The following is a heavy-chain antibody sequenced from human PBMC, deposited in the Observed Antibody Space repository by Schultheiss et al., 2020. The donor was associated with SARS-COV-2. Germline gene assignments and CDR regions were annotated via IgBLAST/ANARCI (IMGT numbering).Heavy chain of an antibody. J-gene: IGHJ4*02. CDR1: GFTFSNAW. V-gene: IGHV3-66*01. CDR3: ARGFHRRREYFDY. CDR2: IYSGGST. Sequence: GSLRLSCAASGFTFSNAWMSWVRQAPGKGLEWVSVIYSGGSTYYADSVKGRFTISRDNSKNTLYLQMNSLRAEDTAVYYCARGFHRRREYFDYWGQGTLVTVSS.